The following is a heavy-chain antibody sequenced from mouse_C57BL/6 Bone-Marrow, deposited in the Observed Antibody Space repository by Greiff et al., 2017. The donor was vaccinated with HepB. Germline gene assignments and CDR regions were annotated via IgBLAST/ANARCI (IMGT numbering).Heavy chain of an antibody. J-gene: IGHJ2*01. Sequence: QVQLQQPGAELVRPGTSVKLSCKASGYTFTSYWMHGVKQRPGQGLEWIGVIDPSDSYTNYNQKFKGKATLTVDTSSSTAYMQLSSLTSEDSAVYYCASRGGTFRDYWGQGTTLTVSS. CDR3: ASRGGTFRDY. CDR2: IDPSDSYT. D-gene: IGHD3-3*01. V-gene: IGHV1-59*01. CDR1: GYTFTSYW.